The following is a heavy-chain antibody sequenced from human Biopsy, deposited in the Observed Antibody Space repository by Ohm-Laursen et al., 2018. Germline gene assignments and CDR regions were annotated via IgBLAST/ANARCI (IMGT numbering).Heavy chain of an antibody. D-gene: IGHD2-21*02. Sequence: GTLSLTCTVSGGSISSYYWNWIRQPPGKGLEWIGYIYYSGTTDYSPSLKSRVTISIDKSKNQFLLKLSSVTAEDTAVYYCARDDAVTVIRGLYYWGQGTLVTVSS. V-gene: IGHV4-59*01. J-gene: IGHJ4*02. CDR3: ARDDAVTVIRGLYY. CDR2: IYYSGTT. CDR1: GGSISSYY.